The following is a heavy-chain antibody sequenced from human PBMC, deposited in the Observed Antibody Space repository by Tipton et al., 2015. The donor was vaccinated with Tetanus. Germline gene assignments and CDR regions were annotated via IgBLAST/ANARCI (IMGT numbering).Heavy chain of an antibody. Sequence: QSGAEVKKPGASVKVSCKASGYSFTGYDINWVRQATGQGLEWMGWMTPKNGDTGYAQNFQGRLTMTRNTSISTAYMELSSLRSEDTAVYYCARRLGPYTGDQIWYFDLWGRGTMVTVSS. CDR3: ARRLGPYTGDQIWYFDL. V-gene: IGHV1-8*02. CDR2: MTPKNGDT. CDR1: GYSFTGYD. D-gene: IGHD3-16*01. J-gene: IGHJ2*01.